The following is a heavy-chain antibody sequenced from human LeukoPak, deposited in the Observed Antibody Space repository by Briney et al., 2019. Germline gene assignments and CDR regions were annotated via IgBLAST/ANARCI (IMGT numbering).Heavy chain of an antibody. Sequence: SETLSLTCAVYGGSFSGYYWSWIRQPPGKGLEWIGEINHSGSTNYNPSLKSRVTISVDTSKNQFSLKLSSVTAADTAVYYCARGWYYDFWSSYYFDYWGQGTLVTVSS. J-gene: IGHJ4*02. CDR1: GGSFSGYY. V-gene: IGHV4-34*01. CDR2: INHSGST. D-gene: IGHD3-3*01. CDR3: ARGWYYDFWSSYYFDY.